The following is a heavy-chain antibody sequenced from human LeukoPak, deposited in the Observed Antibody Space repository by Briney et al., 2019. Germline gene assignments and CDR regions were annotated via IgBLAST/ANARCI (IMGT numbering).Heavy chain of an antibody. V-gene: IGHV4-38-2*02. J-gene: IGHJ4*02. D-gene: IGHD5-18*01. CDR1: GYSISSGYY. CDR2: IYHSGST. CDR3: ASALGETGYSYGL. Sequence: SETLSLTCTVSGYSISSGYYWGWIRQPPGKGLEWIGSIYHSGSTYYNPSLKSRVTISVDTPKNQFSLKLSSVTAADTAVYYCASALGETGYSYGLWGQGTLVTVSS.